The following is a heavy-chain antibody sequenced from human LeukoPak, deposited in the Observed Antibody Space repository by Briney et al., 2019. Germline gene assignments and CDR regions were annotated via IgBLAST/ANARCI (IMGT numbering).Heavy chain of an antibody. D-gene: IGHD3-10*01. Sequence: ASVRVSCKISGFGLSVLSIHWMRQAPGKGLEWVGGIRPETGEPIFAQKFRGRVTITEDTFTDTGYLELRGLTSEDTAIYYCSTDSGRSYFYFDFWGQGTLVTVSS. V-gene: IGHV1-24*01. J-gene: IGHJ4*02. CDR2: IRPETGEP. CDR1: GFGLSVLS. CDR3: STDSGRSYFYFDF.